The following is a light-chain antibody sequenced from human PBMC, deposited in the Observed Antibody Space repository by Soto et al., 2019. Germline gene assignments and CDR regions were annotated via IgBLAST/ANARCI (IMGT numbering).Light chain of an antibody. V-gene: IGKV3-20*01. Sequence: EIVLTQSPGTLSLSPGERATLSCRASQSVSSSYLAWYQQKPGQAPRLLIYGASSRATGIPDRFSGSGSGTALPLTISRLEPEDFAVYYCQQYGRSPPFGQGTRLEIK. J-gene: IGKJ5*01. CDR3: QQYGRSPP. CDR1: QSVSSSY. CDR2: GAS.